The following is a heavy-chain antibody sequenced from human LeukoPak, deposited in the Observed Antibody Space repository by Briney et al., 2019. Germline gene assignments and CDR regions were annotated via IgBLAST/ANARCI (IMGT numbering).Heavy chain of an antibody. CDR2: IIPIFGTA. Sequence: ASVKVSCKASGGTFSSYAISWVRQAPGQGLEWMGGIIPIFGTANYAQKFQGRVTITTDESTSTAYMELSSLRSEDTAVYYCARTYYYDSSGYGSLLNWGQGTLVTVSS. D-gene: IGHD3-22*01. J-gene: IGHJ4*02. V-gene: IGHV1-69*05. CDR1: GGTFSSYA. CDR3: ARTYYYDSSGYGSLLN.